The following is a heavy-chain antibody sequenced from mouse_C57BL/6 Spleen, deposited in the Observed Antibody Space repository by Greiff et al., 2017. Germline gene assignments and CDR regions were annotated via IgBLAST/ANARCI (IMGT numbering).Heavy chain of an antibody. J-gene: IGHJ4*01. CDR2: IHPNSGST. CDR1: GYTFTSYW. Sequence: QVQLQQPGAELVKPGASVKLSCKASGYTFTSYWMHWVKQRPGQGLEWIGMIHPNSGSTNYNEKFKSKATLTVDKSSSTAYMQLSSLTSEDSAVYYCAREEWLLQGDYAMDYWGQGTSVTVSS. D-gene: IGHD2-3*01. CDR3: AREEWLLQGDYAMDY. V-gene: IGHV1-64*01.